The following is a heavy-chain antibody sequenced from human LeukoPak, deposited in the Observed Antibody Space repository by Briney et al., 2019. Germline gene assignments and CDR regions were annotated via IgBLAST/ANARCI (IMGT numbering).Heavy chain of an antibody. CDR1: GYTFTGYY. J-gene: IGHJ6*02. CDR2: INPNSGGT. D-gene: IGHD2-2*01. Sequence: ASVKVSCKASGYTFTGYYMHWVRQAPGQGLEWMGWINPNSGGTNYAQKFQGWVTMTRDTSISTAYMELSRLRSDDTAVYYCAREGGVPAARHYYGMDVWGQGTTVTVSS. CDR3: AREGGVPAARHYYGMDV. V-gene: IGHV1-2*04.